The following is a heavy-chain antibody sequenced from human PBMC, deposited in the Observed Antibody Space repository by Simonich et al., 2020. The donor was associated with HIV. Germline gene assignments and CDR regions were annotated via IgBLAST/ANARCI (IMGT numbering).Heavy chain of an antibody. V-gene: IGHV4-34*01. J-gene: IGHJ4*02. D-gene: IGHD4-17*01. CDR3: ARRHPTTVTTPYFDY. CDR2: INHSGST. CDR1: GGSFSGYY. Sequence: QVQLQQWGAGLLKPSETLSLTCAVYGGSFSGYYWSWIRQPPGKGVEWIGEINHSGSTNYNPSLKSRVTISVDTSKNQFSLKLSSVTAEDTAVYYCARRHPTTVTTPYFDYWGQGTLVTVSS.